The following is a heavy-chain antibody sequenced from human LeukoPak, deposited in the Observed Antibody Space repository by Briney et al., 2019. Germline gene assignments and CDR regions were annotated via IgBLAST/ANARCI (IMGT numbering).Heavy chain of an antibody. Sequence: SETLSLTCTVSGYSISSGYYWGWIRQPLGKGLEWIGSIYHSGSTYYNPSLKSRVTISVDTSKNQFSLKLSSVTAADTAVYYCARVTGYMIEDYFDYWGQGTLVTVSS. J-gene: IGHJ4*02. CDR2: IYHSGST. CDR1: GYSISSGYY. D-gene: IGHD3-22*01. V-gene: IGHV4-38-2*02. CDR3: ARVTGYMIEDYFDY.